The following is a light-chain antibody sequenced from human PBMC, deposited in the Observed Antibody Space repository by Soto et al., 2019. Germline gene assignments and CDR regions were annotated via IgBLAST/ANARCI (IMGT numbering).Light chain of an antibody. CDR1: QSISSY. CDR3: QQSYSTPPL. V-gene: IGKV1-39*01. Sequence: DIQMTQSPSCLSASVGDRVTITCRASQSISSYLNWYQQKPGKAPKLLIYAASSLQSGVPSRFSGSGSGTDFTLTISSLQPEDFATYYGQQSYSTPPLFGGGTKVEIK. J-gene: IGKJ4*01. CDR2: AAS.